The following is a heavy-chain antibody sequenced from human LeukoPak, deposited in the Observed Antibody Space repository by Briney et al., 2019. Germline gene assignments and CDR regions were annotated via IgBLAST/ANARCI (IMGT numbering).Heavy chain of an antibody. CDR3: ARDWGRGDSKYLDF. J-gene: IGHJ4*02. D-gene: IGHD4-17*01. Sequence: PGGSLRLSCAVSGFTFNNYGMHWVRQAPGKGLECVALISNDGSKKYYAGSAKGRFTISRDNSRNTVFLEMNSLRGDDTAVYFCARDWGRGDSKYLDFWGQGILVTVSS. CDR1: GFTFNNYG. CDR2: ISNDGSKK. V-gene: IGHV3-30*03.